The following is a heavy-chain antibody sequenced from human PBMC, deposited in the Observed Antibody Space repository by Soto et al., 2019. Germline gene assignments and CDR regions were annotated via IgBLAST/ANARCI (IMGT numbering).Heavy chain of an antibody. J-gene: IGHJ4*02. CDR3: ARGPYYYDSSGYYDY. Sequence: GGSLRLSCAASGFTFSSYGMHWVRQAPGKGLEWVAVIWYDGSNKYYADSVKGRFTISRDNSKNTLYLQMNSLRAEDTAVYYWARGPYYYDSSGYYDYWGQGTLVTVSS. V-gene: IGHV3-33*01. CDR2: IWYDGSNK. D-gene: IGHD3-22*01. CDR1: GFTFSSYG.